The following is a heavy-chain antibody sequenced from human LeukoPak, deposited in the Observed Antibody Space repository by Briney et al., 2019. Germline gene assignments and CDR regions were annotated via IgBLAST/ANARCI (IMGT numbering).Heavy chain of an antibody. V-gene: IGHV1-18*01. CDR1: GYTFTSYG. J-gene: IGHJ5*02. CDR3: ARSREATLEWSGNWFDP. CDR2: ISAYNGNT. Sequence: ASVKVSCKASGYTFTSYGISWVRQAPGQGLEWMGWISAYNGNTNYAQKLQGRVTMTTDTSTSTAYMELRSLRSDDTAVYYCARSREATLEWSGNWFDPWGQGTLVTVSS. D-gene: IGHD3-3*01.